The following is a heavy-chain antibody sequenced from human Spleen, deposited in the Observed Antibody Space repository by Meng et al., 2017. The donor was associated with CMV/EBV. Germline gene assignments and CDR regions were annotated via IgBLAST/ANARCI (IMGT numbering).Heavy chain of an antibody. V-gene: IGHV3-23*03. J-gene: IGHJ4*02. Sequence: SGFTFSSYSMNWVRQAPGKGLEWVSVIYSGAGSIYYVDSVKGRFTISRDNSKEELYLQMSSLRAEDTAVYYCAKVVFSDGYNYYFDYWGQGTLVTVSS. CDR1: GFTFSSYS. D-gene: IGHD5-24*01. CDR3: AKVVFSDGYNYYFDY. CDR2: IYSGAGSI.